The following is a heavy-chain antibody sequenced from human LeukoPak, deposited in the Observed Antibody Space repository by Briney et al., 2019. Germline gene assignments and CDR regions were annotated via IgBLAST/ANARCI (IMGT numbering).Heavy chain of an antibody. Sequence: GGSLRLSCAASGFTFDDYTMHWVRQAPGKGLEWVSLISWDGGSTYYADSVKGRFTISRDNSKNSLYLHMNSLRAEDTALYYCAKDRSGNSYGHFDYWGQGTLVTVSS. CDR1: GFTFDDYT. J-gene: IGHJ4*02. V-gene: IGHV3-43D*03. CDR3: AKDRSGNSYGHFDY. D-gene: IGHD3-10*01. CDR2: ISWDGGST.